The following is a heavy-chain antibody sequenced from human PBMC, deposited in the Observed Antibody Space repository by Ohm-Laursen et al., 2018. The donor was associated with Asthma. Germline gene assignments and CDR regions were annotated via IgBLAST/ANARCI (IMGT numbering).Heavy chain of an antibody. CDR1: GGSFSGYY. J-gene: IGHJ3*02. D-gene: IGHD6-13*01. Sequence: TLSLTCAVYGGSFSGYYWSWIRQPPGKGLEWIGEINHSGSTNYNPSLKSRVTISVDTSKNQFSLKLSSVTAADTAVYYCARKTRVPGRYSSSPGTFDIWGQGTMVTVSS. V-gene: IGHV4-34*01. CDR3: ARKTRVPGRYSSSPGTFDI. CDR2: INHSGST.